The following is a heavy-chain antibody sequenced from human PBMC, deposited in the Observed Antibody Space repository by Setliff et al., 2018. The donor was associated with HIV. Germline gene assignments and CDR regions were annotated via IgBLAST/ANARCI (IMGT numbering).Heavy chain of an antibody. V-gene: IGHV1-69*10. D-gene: IGHD5-12*01. CDR2: IIPILGIA. Sequence: SVKVSCKASGGTFSSYAISWVRQAPGQGLEWMGGIIPILGIANYAQKFQGRVTITADKSTSTAYMELSSLRSEDTALYYCARGPLYGYDRGYFDYWGQGTLVTVSS. CDR3: ARGPLYGYDRGYFDY. CDR1: GGTFSSYA. J-gene: IGHJ4*02.